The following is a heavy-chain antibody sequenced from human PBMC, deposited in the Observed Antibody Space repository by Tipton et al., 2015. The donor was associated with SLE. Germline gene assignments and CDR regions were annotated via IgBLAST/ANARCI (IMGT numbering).Heavy chain of an antibody. CDR3: ARGGGVVTFGGVIASVGWYFDL. D-gene: IGHD3-16*02. Sequence: SGFTFSSTWMHWVRQAPGKGLEWVARINSDGSSTRYADSVKGRFTFSRENAKNTRYLEMNNLRAEDTAVYYCARGGGVVTFGGVIASVGWYFDLWGRGTLVTVSS. J-gene: IGHJ2*01. V-gene: IGHV3-74*01. CDR1: GFTFSSTW. CDR2: INSDGSST.